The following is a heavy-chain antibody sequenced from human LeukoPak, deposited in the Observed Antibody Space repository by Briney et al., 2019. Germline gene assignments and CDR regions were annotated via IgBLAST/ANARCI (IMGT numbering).Heavy chain of an antibody. CDR2: ISSSSSYI. CDR3: ARLQITLRDGYDY. D-gene: IGHD5-24*01. Sequence: PGGSLRLSCAASGFTFSSFTMNWVRQAPGKGLEWVSSISSSSSYIYSADSVKGRFTISRDNARNSLYLRMNSLRAEDTAVYYCARLQITLRDGYDYWGQGTLATVSS. J-gene: IGHJ4*02. CDR1: GFTFSSFT. V-gene: IGHV3-21*01.